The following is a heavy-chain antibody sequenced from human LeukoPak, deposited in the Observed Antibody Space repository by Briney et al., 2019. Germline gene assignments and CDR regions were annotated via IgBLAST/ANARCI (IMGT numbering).Heavy chain of an antibody. J-gene: IGHJ4*02. V-gene: IGHV4-34*01. CDR2: INHSGST. CDR3: ARHGKARPNRYSSSLRYFDY. CDR1: GESFSGYY. D-gene: IGHD6-6*01. Sequence: MSSETLSLTCAVYGESFSGYYWSWIRQPPGKGLEWIGEINHSGSTNYNPSLKSRVTISVDTSKNQFSLKLSSVTAADTAVYYCARHGKARPNRYSSSLRYFDYWGQGTLVTVSS.